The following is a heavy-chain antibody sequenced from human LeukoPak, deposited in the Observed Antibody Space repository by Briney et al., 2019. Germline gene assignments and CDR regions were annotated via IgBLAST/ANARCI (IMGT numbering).Heavy chain of an antibody. D-gene: IGHD6-19*01. CDR1: GGSISSYL. Sequence: SETLSLTCTVSGGSISSYLWSWIRQPPGKGLEWIGYIYDSGSTTYNPSLKSRVTISVDTSKNQFSLKLSSVTAADTAVYYCATGDSSGWGGYWGQGTVVTVSS. J-gene: IGHJ4*02. CDR3: ATGDSSGWGGY. V-gene: IGHV4-59*01. CDR2: IYDSGST.